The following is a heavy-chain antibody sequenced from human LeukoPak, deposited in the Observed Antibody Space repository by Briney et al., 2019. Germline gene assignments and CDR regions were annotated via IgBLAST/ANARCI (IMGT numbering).Heavy chain of an antibody. CDR2: ISVFNGNT. Sequence: ASVKVSCKASGYTFTSYGTSWVRQAPGQGLEWMGWISVFNGNTNYAQKLQGRVTMTTDTSTSTAYMELRSLRSDDTAVYYCARVSIEREDSNAWLYNSYYYYMDVWGKGTTVTVSS. D-gene: IGHD6-19*01. CDR3: ARVSIEREDSNAWLYNSYYYYMDV. J-gene: IGHJ6*03. CDR1: GYTFTSYG. V-gene: IGHV1-18*01.